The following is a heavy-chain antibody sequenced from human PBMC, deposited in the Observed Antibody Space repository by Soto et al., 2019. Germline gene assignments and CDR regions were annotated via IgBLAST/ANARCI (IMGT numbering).Heavy chain of an antibody. CDR1: GFPGSTYA. D-gene: IGHD6-19*01. J-gene: IGHJ3*02. Sequence: EVQLLESGGGLVQPGGSLRLSCAAAGFPGSTYAMTGFRQSPAKGLEWVSTISGSGGATYYADSVKGRFTISRDNSKNTLSLHMNSRRAEDSAMSYCAKGRRSGWAHDVFDIWGQGTLVPVSS. CDR2: ISGSGGAT. CDR3: AKGRRSGWAHDVFDI. V-gene: IGHV3-23*01.